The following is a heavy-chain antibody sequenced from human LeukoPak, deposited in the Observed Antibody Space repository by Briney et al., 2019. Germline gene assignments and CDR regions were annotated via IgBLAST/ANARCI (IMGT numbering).Heavy chain of an antibody. CDR1: GFTFDDYA. D-gene: IGHD1/OR15-1a*01. CDR2: ISWDGGST. J-gene: IGHJ3*02. CDR3: AKDKGGWQRNNAFDI. Sequence: PGGSLRLSCAASGFTFDDYAMHWVRQAPGKGLEWVSLISWDGGSTYYADSVKGRFTISRDNSKNSLYLQMNSLRTEDTALYYCAKDKGGWQRNNAFDIWGQGTMVTVSS. V-gene: IGHV3-43*01.